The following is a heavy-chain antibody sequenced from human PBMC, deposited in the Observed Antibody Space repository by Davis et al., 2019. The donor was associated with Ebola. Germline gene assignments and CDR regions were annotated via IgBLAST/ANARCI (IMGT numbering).Heavy chain of an antibody. D-gene: IGHD6-6*01. V-gene: IGHV1-18*01. CDR3: ASGEPVAARPPYYYYGMDV. CDR1: GYTFTSYG. CDR2: ISAYSGNT. Sequence: ASVKVSCKASGYTFTSYGISWVRQAPGQGLEWMGWISAYSGNTNYAQKLQGRVTMTTDTSTSTAYMELRSLRSDDTAVYYCASGEPVAARPPYYYYGMDVWGQGTTVTVSS. J-gene: IGHJ6*02.